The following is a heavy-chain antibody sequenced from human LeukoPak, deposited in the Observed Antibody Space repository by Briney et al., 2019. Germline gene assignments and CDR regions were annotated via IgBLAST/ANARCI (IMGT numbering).Heavy chain of an antibody. CDR1: GFTFSSYE. V-gene: IGHV3-48*03. CDR3: ARGSYRPDY. Sequence: GGSLRLSCAASGFTFSSYEMNWVRQAPRKGLEWGSYISSSGSTIYYADSVKGRFTVSRDNAENSLYLQMNSLRAEDTAVYYCARGSYRPDYWGQGNLVTVSS. CDR2: ISSSGSTI. J-gene: IGHJ4*02. D-gene: IGHD1-26*01.